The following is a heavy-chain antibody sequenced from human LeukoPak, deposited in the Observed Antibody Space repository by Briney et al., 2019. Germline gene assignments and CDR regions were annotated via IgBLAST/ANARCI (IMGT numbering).Heavy chain of an antibody. Sequence: GGSLRLSCAASGFTFSSYGMHWVRQAPGKGLEWVAVIWYDGSNKYYADSVKGRFTVSRDNSKNTLYLQMNSLRAEDTAVYYCATTVASSSGWYADYWGQGTLVTVSS. D-gene: IGHD6-19*01. CDR2: IWYDGSNK. CDR3: ATTVASSSGWYADY. J-gene: IGHJ4*02. V-gene: IGHV3-33*01. CDR1: GFTFSSYG.